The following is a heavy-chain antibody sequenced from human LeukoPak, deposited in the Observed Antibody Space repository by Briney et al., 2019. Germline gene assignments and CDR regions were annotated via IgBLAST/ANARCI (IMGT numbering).Heavy chain of an antibody. J-gene: IGHJ6*03. D-gene: IGHD6-13*01. CDR3: ARGMPIIAAANYYYMDV. CDR1: GFTFSTYW. Sequence: GGSLRLSCAASGFTFSTYWMSWLRQAPGKGLEWVANIKPDGSVKQYVGSVKGRFTVSRDNAKNSLYLQMNSLSAEDTAVYYCARGMPIIAAANYYYMDVWGKGTTVTVSS. V-gene: IGHV3-7*01. CDR2: IKPDGSVK.